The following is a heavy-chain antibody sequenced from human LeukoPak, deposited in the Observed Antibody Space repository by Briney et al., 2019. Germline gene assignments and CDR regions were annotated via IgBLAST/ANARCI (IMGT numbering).Heavy chain of an antibody. V-gene: IGHV4-30-2*01. D-gene: IGHD4-17*01. CDR1: GGSISSGGYY. CDR3: ARTPGYGVYGMDV. CDR2: IYHSGST. Sequence: SETLSPTCTVSGGSISSGGYYWSWIRQPPGKGLEWIGEIYHSGSTNYNPSLKSRVTISVDKSKNQFSLKLSSVTAADTAVYYCARTPGYGVYGMDVWGQGTTVTVSS. J-gene: IGHJ6*02.